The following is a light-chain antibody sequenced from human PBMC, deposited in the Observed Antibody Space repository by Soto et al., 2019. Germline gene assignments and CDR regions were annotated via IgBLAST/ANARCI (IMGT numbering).Light chain of an antibody. CDR2: EVS. J-gene: IGLJ2*01. CDR3: SSYAGSNIVV. CDR1: SSDVGGYNF. Sequence: QSVLTQPPSASGSPGQSVTLSCTGTSSDVGGYNFVSWYQQHPGKAPKLMIYEVSERPSGVPDRFSGSKSGNTASLTVSGRQAEDEADYYCSSYAGSNIVVFGGGTKLTVL. V-gene: IGLV2-8*01.